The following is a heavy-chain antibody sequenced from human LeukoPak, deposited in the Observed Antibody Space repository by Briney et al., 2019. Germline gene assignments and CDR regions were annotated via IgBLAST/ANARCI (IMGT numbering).Heavy chain of an antibody. CDR1: GYTFTGYY. D-gene: IGHD3-3*01. CDR2: ISAYNGNT. J-gene: IGHJ6*03. Sequence: ASVKASCKASGYTFTGYYMHWVRQAPGQGLEWMGWISAYNGNTNYAQKLQGRVTMTTGTSTSTAYMELRSLRSDDTAVYYCARRHPTIFGVVIMDYYYMDVWGKGTTVTVSS. V-gene: IGHV1-18*04. CDR3: ARRHPTIFGVVIMDYYYMDV.